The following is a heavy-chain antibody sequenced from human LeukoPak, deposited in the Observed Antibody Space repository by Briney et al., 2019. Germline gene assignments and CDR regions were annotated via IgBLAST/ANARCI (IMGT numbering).Heavy chain of an antibody. D-gene: IGHD6-13*01. CDR3: ARILSSIAAADSYDY. J-gene: IGHJ4*02. V-gene: IGHV3-48*04. CDR1: GFTFSIYS. Sequence: GGSLRLSCSASGFTFSIYSMNWVRQAPGKGLEWVAHIGGSANAIYYADSVKGRFTISRDNAKNSLYLQMNSLRAEDTAVYYCARILSSIAAADSYDYWGQGTLVTVSS. CDR2: IGGSANAI.